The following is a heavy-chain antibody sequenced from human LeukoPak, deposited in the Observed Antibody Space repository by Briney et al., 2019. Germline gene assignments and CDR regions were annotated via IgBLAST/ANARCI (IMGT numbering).Heavy chain of an antibody. CDR3: ARHGIWFGDTNRWFDP. CDR2: IYYSGST. J-gene: IGHJ5*02. Sequence: PSETLSLTCSVSGGSISSYYWSWIRQPPGKGLEWIGYIYYSGSTNYNPSLESRVTISVDTSKNQFSLKLSSVTAADTAVCYCARHGIWFGDTNRWFDPWGQGTRVTVSS. V-gene: IGHV4-59*08. D-gene: IGHD3-10*01. CDR1: GGSISSYY.